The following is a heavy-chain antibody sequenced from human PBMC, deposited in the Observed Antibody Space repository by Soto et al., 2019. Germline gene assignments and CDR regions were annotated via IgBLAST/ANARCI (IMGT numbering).Heavy chain of an antibody. CDR3: AGTVTTGRGLDWFDP. Sequence: EVQLLESGGGLVQPGGSLRLSCAASGFTFSSYAMSWVRQAPGRGLEWVSAISGSGGSTYYADSVKGRFTISRDNSKNTLDLQMNSLRAEDTAVYYCAGTVTTGRGLDWFDPWGQGTLVTVSS. CDR1: GFTFSSYA. CDR2: ISGSGGST. V-gene: IGHV3-23*01. D-gene: IGHD4-17*01. J-gene: IGHJ5*02.